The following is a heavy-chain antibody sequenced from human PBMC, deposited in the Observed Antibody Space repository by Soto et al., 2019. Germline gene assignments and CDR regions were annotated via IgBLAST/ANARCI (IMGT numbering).Heavy chain of an antibody. CDR3: ARDRGTGYSSGWNYYYGMDV. CDR1: GFTFSSYG. J-gene: IGHJ6*02. D-gene: IGHD6-19*01. CDR2: ISYDGSNK. Sequence: GGSLRLSCAASGFTFSSYGMHWVSQAPGKGLEWVAVISYDGSNKYYADSVKGRFTISRDNSKNTLYLQMNSLRAEDTAVYYCARDRGTGYSSGWNYYYGMDVWGQGTTVTVSS. V-gene: IGHV3-30*19.